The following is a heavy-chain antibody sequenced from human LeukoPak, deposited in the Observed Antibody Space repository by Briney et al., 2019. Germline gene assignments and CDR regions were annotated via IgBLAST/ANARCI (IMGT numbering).Heavy chain of an antibody. D-gene: IGHD3-10*01. V-gene: IGHV1-69*04. CDR2: IIVILGIA. CDR1: RGTFSNYA. Sequence: ASVKVSCKASRGTFSNYAISWVRQAPGQGLEWMGRIIVILGIADHAQKFQGRVTITADKSTTTVYMELSSLRSEDTAVYYCARDGMLRGVIDYSGMDVWGQGTTVTVSS. J-gene: IGHJ6*02. CDR3: ARDGMLRGVIDYSGMDV.